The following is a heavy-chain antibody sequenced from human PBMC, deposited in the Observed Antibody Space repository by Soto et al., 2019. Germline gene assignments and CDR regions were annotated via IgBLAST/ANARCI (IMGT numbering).Heavy chain of an antibody. CDR2: IWYDGSNK. D-gene: IGHD3-10*01. V-gene: IGHV3-33*01. CDR1: GFTFSNYG. CDR3: AAGEPLHY. J-gene: IGHJ4*02. Sequence: VGSVRLSCAACGFTFSNYGMRWVRQAPGQGLEWVAGIWYDGSNKYYADSVNRRLTISRHNSKNTAHLQMNSLTAADTAMYHGAAGEPLHYRGQGTLVTAPQ.